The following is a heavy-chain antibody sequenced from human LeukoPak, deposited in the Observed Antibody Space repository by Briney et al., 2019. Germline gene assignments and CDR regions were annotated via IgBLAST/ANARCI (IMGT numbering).Heavy chain of an antibody. Sequence: GGSLRLSCAASGFTFSSYWMHWVRQAPGKGLVWVSLINSDGSRTSYADPAKGRFTISRDNAKNTLYLQMNSLRAEDTAVYYCARGQDRYMDVWGKGTTVSVSS. D-gene: IGHD2-15*01. CDR1: GFTFSSYW. V-gene: IGHV3-74*01. J-gene: IGHJ6*03. CDR2: INSDGSRT. CDR3: ARGQDRYMDV.